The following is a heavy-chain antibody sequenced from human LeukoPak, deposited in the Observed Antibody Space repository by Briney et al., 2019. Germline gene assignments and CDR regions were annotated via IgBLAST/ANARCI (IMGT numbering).Heavy chain of an antibody. V-gene: IGHV3-30*03. Sequence: GGSLRLSCAASGFTFSSYGMHWVRQAPGKGLEWVAFIPDDVNNVYYSDSVRGRFTVSRDSSRNTLYLQMNSLRVEDSALYYCAGGTYYSDYWGQGTLVTVSS. CDR1: GFTFSSYG. J-gene: IGHJ4*02. D-gene: IGHD1-7*01. CDR3: AGGTYYSDY. CDR2: IPDDVNNV.